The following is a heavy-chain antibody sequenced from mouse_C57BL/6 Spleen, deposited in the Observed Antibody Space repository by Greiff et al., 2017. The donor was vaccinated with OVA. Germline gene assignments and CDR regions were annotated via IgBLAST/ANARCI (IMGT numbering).Heavy chain of an antibody. D-gene: IGHD1-2*01. CDR2: IDPNSGGT. J-gene: IGHJ4*01. CDR3: GRGYGPPSRAMAY. CDR1: GYTFTSYW. Sequence: VQLQQPGAELVKPGASVKLSCKASGYTFTSYWMHWVKQRPGRGLEWIGRIDPNSGGTKYNEKFKSKATLTADKPSSTAYMQLSSLTSEDSAVYYGGRGYGPPSRAMAYWGQGTSVTVSS. V-gene: IGHV1-72*01.